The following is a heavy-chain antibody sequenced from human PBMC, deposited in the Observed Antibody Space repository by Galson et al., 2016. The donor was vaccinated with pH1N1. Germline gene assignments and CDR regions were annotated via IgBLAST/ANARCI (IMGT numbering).Heavy chain of an antibody. J-gene: IGHJ3*02. CDR2: MSHTGTT. Sequence: LSLTCALSGYSVSSGSSWGWIRQTPGKGLEYFATMSHTGTTYYNPSLKSRVIISVDTSKNQFSLKLNSLTAADSAVYYCARQAYDSSWFFGGFDIWGQGTMVTVSS. V-gene: IGHV4-38-2*01. CDR3: ARQAYDSSWFFGGFDI. D-gene: IGHD6-13*01. CDR1: GYSVSSGSS.